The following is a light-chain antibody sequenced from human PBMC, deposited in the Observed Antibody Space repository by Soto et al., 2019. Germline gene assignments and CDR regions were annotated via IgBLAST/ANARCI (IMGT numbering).Light chain of an antibody. V-gene: IGKV3-20*01. Sequence: EIVLTQSPGTLSLSPGERATLSCRASQSVSTSYLAWYQQKPGQAPRLLIYGASSRATGIPDRFSGSGYVADVTLTISRLEPEDFAVYYCQQYGSVPLTFGGGTKVEIK. CDR1: QSVSTSY. CDR2: GAS. CDR3: QQYGSVPLT. J-gene: IGKJ4*01.